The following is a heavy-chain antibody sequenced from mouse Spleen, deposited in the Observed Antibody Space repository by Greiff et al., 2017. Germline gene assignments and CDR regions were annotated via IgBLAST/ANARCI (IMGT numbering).Heavy chain of an antibody. Sequence: VKLMESGPELVKPGASVRISCKASGYTFTSYYIHWVKQRPGQGLEWIGWIYPGNVNTKYNEKFKGKATLTADKSSSTAYMQLSSLTSEDSAVYFCARSHGNYAMDYWGQGTSVTVSS. CDR2: IYPGNVNT. J-gene: IGHJ4*01. CDR1: GYTFTSYY. CDR3: ARSHGNYAMDY. V-gene: IGHV1S56*01. D-gene: IGHD2-1*01.